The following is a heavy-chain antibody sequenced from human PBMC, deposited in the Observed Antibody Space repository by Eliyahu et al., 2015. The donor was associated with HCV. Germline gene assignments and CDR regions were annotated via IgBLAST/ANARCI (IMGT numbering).Heavy chain of an antibody. CDR2: INSDGSST. J-gene: IGHJ6*02. D-gene: IGHD7-27*01. V-gene: IGHV3-74*01. CDR3: ASNWGSGYYGMDV. Sequence: EVQLVESGGGLVQPGGSLRLSCAASGFTFSSYWMHWVRQAPGKGLVWVSRINSDGSSTSYADSVKGRFTISRDNAKNTLYLQMNSLRAEDTAVYYCASNWGSGYYGMDVWGQGTTVTVSS. CDR1: GFTFSSYW.